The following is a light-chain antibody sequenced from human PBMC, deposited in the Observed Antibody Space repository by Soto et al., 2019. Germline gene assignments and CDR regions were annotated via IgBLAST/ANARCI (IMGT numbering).Light chain of an antibody. CDR3: QQYNNWPLT. J-gene: IGKJ5*01. Sequence: EIVLTQSPGSLSLSPGERATLSCRASQSVTSNDLAWYQQKTGXXXRXXXXGXPSRATGIPVRFSGSGSATEFTLTISSLQSEDFAVYYCQQYNNWPLTFGQWTRLEIK. CDR1: QSVTSN. V-gene: IGKV3-15*01. CDR2: GXP.